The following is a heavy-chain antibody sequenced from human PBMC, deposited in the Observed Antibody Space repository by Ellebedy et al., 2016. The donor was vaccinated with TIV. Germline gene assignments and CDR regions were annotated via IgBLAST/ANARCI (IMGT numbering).Heavy chain of an antibody. V-gene: IGHV4-61*01. CDR2: ISPNGHT. CDR3: ARADSSGYYPGYYFGFDV. J-gene: IGHJ6*02. CDR1: GDSISTDSYF. D-gene: IGHD3-22*01. Sequence: SETLSLXXTVSGDSISTDSYFWTWIRQPPGRGLEWIGFISPNGHTNYNPSLKSRLTMSVDTSKSQFSLNLRSLTAADSAVYYCARADSSGYYPGYYFGFDVWGHGTTVTVSS.